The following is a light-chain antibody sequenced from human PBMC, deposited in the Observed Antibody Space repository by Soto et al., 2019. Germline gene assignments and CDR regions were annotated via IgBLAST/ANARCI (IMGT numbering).Light chain of an antibody. V-gene: IGLV2-23*01. J-gene: IGLJ1*01. CDR3: CSYAGSSTYV. Sequence: QSVLTQPASVSGSPGQSITISCTGTSSDVGSYNLVSWYQRHPGKAPKLMIYEGSKRPSGVSNRFSGSKSGNTASLTISGLQAEDEADYYCCSYAGSSTYVFGTGTKVTGL. CDR1: SSDVGSYNL. CDR2: EGS.